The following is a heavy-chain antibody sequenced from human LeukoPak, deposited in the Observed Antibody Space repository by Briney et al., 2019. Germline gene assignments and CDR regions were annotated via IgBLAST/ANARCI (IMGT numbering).Heavy chain of an antibody. Sequence: ASVKVSCKTFGYTFTTYGISWVRQAPGQGLEWMGWISTNNGNTNYVQNLQGRVTMTTDTSTSTAYMELRSLRSDDTAVYYCARGPLQWLGIGVNDYWGQGTLVTVSS. CDR3: ARGPLQWLGIGVNDY. CDR2: ISTNNGNT. J-gene: IGHJ4*02. D-gene: IGHD6-19*01. CDR1: GYTFTTYG. V-gene: IGHV1-18*01.